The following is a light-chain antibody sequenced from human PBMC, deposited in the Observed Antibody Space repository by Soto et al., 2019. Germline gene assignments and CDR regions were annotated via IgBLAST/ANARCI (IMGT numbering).Light chain of an antibody. CDR2: VAS. J-gene: IGKJ4*01. CDR3: QNCNSDPLT. V-gene: IGKV1-13*02. CDR1: QGIGSS. Sequence: AIQLTQSPSSLSASVGDRVTITFRASQGIGSSLAWYQLKPGIAPKLLVFVASSLESGIPSRFSCGGSRTHFTLTIISLHPEDFSSYYSQNCNSDPLTFGGGTKFESK.